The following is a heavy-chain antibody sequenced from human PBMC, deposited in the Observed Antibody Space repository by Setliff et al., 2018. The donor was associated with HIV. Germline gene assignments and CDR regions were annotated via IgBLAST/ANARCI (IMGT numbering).Heavy chain of an antibody. J-gene: IGHJ3*02. CDR1: GGSINNYF. Sequence: SETLSLTCTVSGGSINNYFWSWIRQSPGRGLEWIGYIYYSGETNYNPSLKSRVTFSVGTSKNQFSLKLSSVTAADSAVYYCARDYYNFQDMWGQGTMVTVSS. CDR3: ARDYYNFQDM. D-gene: IGHD3-3*01. V-gene: IGHV4-59*01. CDR2: IYYSGET.